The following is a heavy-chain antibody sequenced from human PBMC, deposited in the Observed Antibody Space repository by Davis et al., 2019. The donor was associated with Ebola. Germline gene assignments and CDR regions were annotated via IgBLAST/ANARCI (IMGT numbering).Heavy chain of an antibody. CDR3: ARDRYSTVTTFYGMDV. CDR2: IYYSGST. Sequence: GSLRLSCTVSGASISSTNYHWGWIRQPPGKGLEWIGYIYYSGSTNYNPSLKSRVTISLGTSKNQFSLKLSSVTAADTAIYYCARDRYSTVTTFYGMDVWGQGTTVTVSS. CDR1: GASISSTNYH. V-gene: IGHV4-61*01. J-gene: IGHJ6*01. D-gene: IGHD4-17*01.